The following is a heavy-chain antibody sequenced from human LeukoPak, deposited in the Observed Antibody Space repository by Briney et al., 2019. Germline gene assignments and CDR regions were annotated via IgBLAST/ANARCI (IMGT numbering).Heavy chain of an antibody. V-gene: IGHV1-3*01. Sequence: GASVKVSCKASGYTFTGYYMHWVRQAPGQGLEWMGWINAGNGNTKYSQKFQGRVTITRDTSASTAYMELSSLRSEDTAVYYCARGPPTVVLPPDYWGQGTLVTVSS. CDR2: INAGNGNT. CDR3: ARGPPTVVLPPDY. D-gene: IGHD4-23*01. CDR1: GYTFTGYY. J-gene: IGHJ4*02.